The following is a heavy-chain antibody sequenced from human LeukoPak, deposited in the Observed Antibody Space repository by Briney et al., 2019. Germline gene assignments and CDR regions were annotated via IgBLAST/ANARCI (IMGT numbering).Heavy chain of an antibody. D-gene: IGHD6-6*01. CDR2: INSGDGTV. CDR1: GFTFSDYY. J-gene: IGHJ4*02. CDR3: ARELRYSSSDDFAY. Sequence: GGSLRLSCAASGFTFSDYYMSWIRQAPGKGLEWVSYINSGDGTVYYADSVKGRFTISRDNAKNSLYLQMNSLRAEDTAVYYCARELRYSSSDDFAYWGQGTLVTVSS. V-gene: IGHV3-11*04.